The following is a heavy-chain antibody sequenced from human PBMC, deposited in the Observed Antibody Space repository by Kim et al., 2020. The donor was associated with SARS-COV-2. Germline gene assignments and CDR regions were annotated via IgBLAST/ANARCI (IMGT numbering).Heavy chain of an antibody. D-gene: IGHD6-6*01. Sequence: GGSLRLSCAASGFTFSGSAMHWVRQASGKGLEWVGRIRSKANSYATAYAASVKGRFTISRDDSKNTAYLQMNSLKTEDTAVYYCTRGGEYSSSPWGQGTLVTVSS. CDR3: TRGGEYSSSP. J-gene: IGHJ5*02. CDR1: GFTFSGSA. CDR2: IRSKANSYAT. V-gene: IGHV3-73*01.